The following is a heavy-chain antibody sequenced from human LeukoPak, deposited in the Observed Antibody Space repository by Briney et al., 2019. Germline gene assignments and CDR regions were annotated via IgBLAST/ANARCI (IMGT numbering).Heavy chain of an antibody. V-gene: IGHV3-21*01. Sequence: GGSLRLSCAASGFTFSTYSMNWVRQAPGKGLEWVSFIDTTTNYIYYGASVKGRFTISRVNAKNSLYLQMNGLRAEDTAVYYCARGRSITLLRGVAMSDGFDFWGQGAMVAVSS. J-gene: IGHJ3*01. CDR1: GFTFSTYS. CDR3: ARGRSITLLRGVAMSDGFDF. D-gene: IGHD3-10*01. CDR2: IDTTTNYI.